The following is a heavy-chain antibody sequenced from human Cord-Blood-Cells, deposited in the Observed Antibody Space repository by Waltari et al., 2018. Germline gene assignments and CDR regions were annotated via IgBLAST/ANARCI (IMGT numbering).Heavy chain of an antibody. D-gene: IGHD3-3*01. CDR3: AFWSGYRLPFDY. CDR1: GGTFSSYA. Sequence: QVQLVQSGAEVKKPGSSVKVSCKASGGTFSSYAISWVRQAPGQGLEWMGRSIPSLGIANYAQKFQGRVTITADKSTSTAYMELSSLRSEDTAVYYCAFWSGYRLPFDYWGQGTLVTVSS. V-gene: IGHV1-69*09. CDR2: SIPSLGIA. J-gene: IGHJ4*02.